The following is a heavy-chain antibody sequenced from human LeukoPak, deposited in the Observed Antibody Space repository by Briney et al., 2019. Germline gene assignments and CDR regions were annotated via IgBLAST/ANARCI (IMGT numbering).Heavy chain of an antibody. CDR2: IFTTGST. V-gene: IGHV4-4*07. Sequence: PSDTLSLTCTVSVGSLRNSYWSWIQQPAGKGLEWVGRIFTTGSTNYNPSLKSRVTMSIDTSKNQFSLKMTSVTAADTGVYYCARDGVPLTNLVARRLHPWGQGTLVNVSS. CDR3: ARDGVPLTNLVARRLHP. D-gene: IGHD1-14*01. CDR1: VGSLRNSY. J-gene: IGHJ5*02.